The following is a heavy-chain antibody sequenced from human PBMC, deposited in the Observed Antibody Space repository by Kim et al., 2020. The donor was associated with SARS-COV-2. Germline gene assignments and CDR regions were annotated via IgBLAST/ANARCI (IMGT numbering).Heavy chain of an antibody. CDR3: ASFWDILTAVYHSDAFYI. CDR1: GFTFSSFG. Sequence: GGSLRLSCAASGFTFSSFGMHWVRQAPGKGLEWVSVIFYDGSNKYYADSVKGRFTISRDNSKNTLYRRMNSLRAEDTAVYYCASFWDILTAVYHSDAFYISGPGALFTLSS. V-gene: IGHV3-33*01. CDR2: IFYDGSNK. D-gene: IGHD3-9*01. J-gene: IGHJ3*02.